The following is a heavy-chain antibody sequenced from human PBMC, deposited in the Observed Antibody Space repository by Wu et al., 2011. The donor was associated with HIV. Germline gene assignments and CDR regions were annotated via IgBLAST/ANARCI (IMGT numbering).Heavy chain of an antibody. V-gene: IGHV1-69*06. Sequence: QVQLVQSGAEVKKPGSSVKVSCKASGGTFSSYAISWVRQAPGQGLEWMGRIIPIFGTANYAQKFQGRVTITADKSTSTAYMELSSLRSEDTAVYYCATGGSGYYSSDIHNDYWGQGTLVTVSS. D-gene: IGHD3-22*01. CDR2: IIPIFGTA. J-gene: IGHJ4*02. CDR3: ATGGSGYYSSDIHNDY. CDR1: GGTFSSYA.